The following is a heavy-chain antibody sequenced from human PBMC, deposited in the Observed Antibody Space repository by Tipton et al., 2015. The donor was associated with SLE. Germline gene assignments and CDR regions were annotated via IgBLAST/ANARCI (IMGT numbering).Heavy chain of an antibody. CDR1: GFSFDAYA. D-gene: IGHD4-17*01. V-gene: IGHV3-30*04. Sequence: SLRLSCAASGFSFDAYAMHWVRRAPGKGLEWVALISYEDTDGFYADSVKGRFTISRDDSKSTLFLQMNSLRGEDTGVYYCTRDTGFQKDFDVWGRGTLVTVSS. J-gene: IGHJ2*01. CDR2: ISYEDTDG. CDR3: TRDTGFQKDFDV.